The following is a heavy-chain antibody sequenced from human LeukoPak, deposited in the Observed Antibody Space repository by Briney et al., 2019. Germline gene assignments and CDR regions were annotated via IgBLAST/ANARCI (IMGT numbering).Heavy chain of an antibody. CDR2: IYGGGKT. CDR3: GRDAADVYNYGLQY. CDR1: GFTFSDYY. D-gene: IGHD5-24*01. V-gene: IGHV3-53*01. Sequence: WGSLRLSCAASGFTFSDYYMSWVRQVPGKGLEWVSIIYGGGKTYYADSVKGRFSISRDNSKNTLYLQMNNLRAEDTAVYFCGRDAADVYNYGLQYWGQGTLVTVSS. J-gene: IGHJ4*02.